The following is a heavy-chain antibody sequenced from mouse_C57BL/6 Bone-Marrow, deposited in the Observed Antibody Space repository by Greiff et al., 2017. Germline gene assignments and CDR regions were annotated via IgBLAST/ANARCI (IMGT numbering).Heavy chain of an antibody. Sequence: VQLQQSGAELVMPGASVKLSCKASGYTFTSYWMHWVKQRPGQGLEWIGEIDPSDSYTNYNQKFKGKSTLTVDKSSSTSYMQLSSLTSEDSAVYYCARGPYDGYPGQFAYWCQGTLVTVSA. V-gene: IGHV1-69*01. CDR1: GYTFTSYW. J-gene: IGHJ3*01. CDR2: IDPSDSYT. D-gene: IGHD2-3*01. CDR3: ARGPYDGYPGQFAY.